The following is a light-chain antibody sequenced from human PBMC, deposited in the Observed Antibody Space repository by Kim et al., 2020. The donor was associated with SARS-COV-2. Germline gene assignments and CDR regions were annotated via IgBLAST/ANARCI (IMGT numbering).Light chain of an antibody. J-gene: IGLJ3*02. Sequence: FAGQAARIPLTGDALPKQYSYLYQEKPGQAPVLVIYKDSELPSGIPERFSGPCSGTTVTLPISGVQAEDDAYYYFQSADSSGTGVFGGGTQLTVL. CDR3: QSADSSGTGV. CDR1: ALPKQY. V-gene: IGLV3-25*03. CDR2: KDS.